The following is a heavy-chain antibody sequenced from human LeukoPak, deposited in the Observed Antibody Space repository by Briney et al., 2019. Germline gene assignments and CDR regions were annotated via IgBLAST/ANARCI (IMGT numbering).Heavy chain of an antibody. J-gene: IGHJ4*02. V-gene: IGHV1-2*06. D-gene: IGHD3-22*01. Sequence: ASVKVSCKASGYTFTGYYMHWVRQALGQGLEWMGRINPNSGGTNYAQKFQGRVTMTRDTSISTAYMELSRLRSDDTAVYYCARGSYYYDSSGYHYWGQGTLVTVSS. CDR1: GYTFTGYY. CDR2: INPNSGGT. CDR3: ARGSYYYDSSGYHY.